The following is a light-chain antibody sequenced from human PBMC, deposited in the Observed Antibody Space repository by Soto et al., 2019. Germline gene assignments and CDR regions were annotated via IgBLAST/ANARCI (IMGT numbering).Light chain of an antibody. V-gene: IGKV3-20*01. CDR3: QQYGSSPWT. Sequence: ETMLTQSPGTLALSPGERVTLSCRASQSVTYRYLAWYQQKPGQAPRLLIYAASTRATGIPDRFSGSGSGTDFTFTISRLEPEDFAVYYCQQYGSSPWTFGQGTKVDIK. CDR1: QSVTYRY. CDR2: AAS. J-gene: IGKJ1*01.